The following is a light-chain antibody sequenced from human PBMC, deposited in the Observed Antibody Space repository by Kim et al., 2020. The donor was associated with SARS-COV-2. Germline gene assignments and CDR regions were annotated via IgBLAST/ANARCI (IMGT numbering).Light chain of an antibody. CDR3: QSADSTDTFWV. V-gene: IGLV3-25*03. Sequence: PGQPARITCSGDALPKQYAYWFQQKPGQAPVVVIYEDTERPSGIPERFSGSTSGTTVTLTISGVQAEDEADYYCQSADSTDTFWVFGGGTQLTVL. J-gene: IGLJ3*02. CDR2: EDT. CDR1: ALPKQY.